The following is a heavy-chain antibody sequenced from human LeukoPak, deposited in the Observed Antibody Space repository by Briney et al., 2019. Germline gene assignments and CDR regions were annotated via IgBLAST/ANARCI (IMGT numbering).Heavy chain of an antibody. CDR2: IYYSGTT. D-gene: IGHD5-12*01. V-gene: IGHV4-59*12. J-gene: IGHJ4*02. CDR3: ARLLPPVPGYSRYDRGNYFDD. Sequence: PSETLSLTCTVSGGSITNYYWSWIRQPPGKGLEWIGYIYYSGTTNYNLSLKSRVTMSLDTSKNHFSLRLTSVTAADTAVYHCARLLPPVPGYSRYDRGNYFDDWGLGTLVSVSS. CDR1: GGSITNYY.